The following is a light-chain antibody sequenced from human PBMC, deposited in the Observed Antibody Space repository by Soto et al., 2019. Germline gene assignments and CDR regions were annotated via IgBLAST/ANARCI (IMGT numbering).Light chain of an antibody. J-gene: IGLJ2*01. V-gene: IGLV2-14*01. Sequence: QSALTQPASVSGSPGQSITISCTGTSSDVGGYKYVSWYQQHPGKAPKLMIYDVSNRPSGVSDRFSASKSGNTASLTISGLQAEDEADYYCSSYITSGARVFGGGTKLTVL. CDR1: SSDVGGYKY. CDR2: DVS. CDR3: SSYITSGARV.